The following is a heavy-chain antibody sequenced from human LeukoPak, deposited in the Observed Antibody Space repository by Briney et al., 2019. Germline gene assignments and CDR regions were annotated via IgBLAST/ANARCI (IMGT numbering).Heavy chain of an antibody. CDR1: GFTFSSYG. D-gene: IGHD1-14*01. CDR3: ARDTGDYFDY. Sequence: GGSLRLSCAASGFTFSSYGMHWVRQAPGKGLEWVAFIRYDGSNKYYADSVKGRFTISRDNSKNTLYLQMNSLRAEDTAVYHCARDTGDYFDYWGQGTLVTVSS. V-gene: IGHV3-30*02. J-gene: IGHJ4*02. CDR2: IRYDGSNK.